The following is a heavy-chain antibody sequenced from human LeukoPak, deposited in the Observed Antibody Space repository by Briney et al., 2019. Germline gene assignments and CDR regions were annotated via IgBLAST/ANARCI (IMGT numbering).Heavy chain of an antibody. CDR1: GGSISSYY. J-gene: IGHJ4*02. V-gene: IGHV4-59*08. Sequence: SETLSLTCTVSGGSISSYYWSWIRQPPGKGLEWIGYIYYSGSTNYNPSLKSRVTISVDTSKNQFSLKLSSVTAADTAVYYCARLRFSNYYDSSGYLVFDYWGQGTLVTVSS. CDR3: ARLRFSNYYDSSGYLVFDY. CDR2: IYYSGST. D-gene: IGHD3-22*01.